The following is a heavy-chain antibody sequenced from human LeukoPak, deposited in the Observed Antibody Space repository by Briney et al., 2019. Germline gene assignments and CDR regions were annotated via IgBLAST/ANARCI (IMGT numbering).Heavy chain of an antibody. Sequence: SETLSLTCTVSGDSISSYYWSWIRQPAGKGLEWIGRIYTSGSTNYNPSLKSRVTMSVDTSKNQFSLKLSSVIAADTAVYYCARANYFDRSGYYPFYWYFDLWGRGTLVTVSS. D-gene: IGHD3-22*01. CDR2: IYTSGST. CDR3: ARANYFDRSGYYPFYWYFDL. V-gene: IGHV4-4*07. CDR1: GDSISSYY. J-gene: IGHJ2*01.